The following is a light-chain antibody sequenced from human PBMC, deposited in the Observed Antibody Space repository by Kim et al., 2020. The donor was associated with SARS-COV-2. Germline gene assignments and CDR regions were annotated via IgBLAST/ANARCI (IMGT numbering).Light chain of an antibody. CDR2: DAS. CDR1: QRISGN. J-gene: IGKJ1*01. Sequence: PGERATPSCRASQRISGNLAWYQQKPGQAPRLLIYDASTGATDIPARFSGSGSGTEFTLTISSLQSEDFAVYYCQQYDNWPLTFGQGTKVEIK. CDR3: QQYDNWPLT. V-gene: IGKV3-15*01.